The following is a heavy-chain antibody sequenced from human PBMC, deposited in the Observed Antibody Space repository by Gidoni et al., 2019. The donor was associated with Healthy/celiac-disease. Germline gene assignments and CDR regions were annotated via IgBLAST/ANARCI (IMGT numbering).Heavy chain of an antibody. D-gene: IGHD3-3*01. Sequence: QVQLVQSGAEVKKPGSSVKVSCKASGGTFSSSAISWVRQAPGQGLEWMVGIIPIFGTANYAQEFQGRVTITADKSTSTAYMELSSLRSEDTAVYYCARDSRAYDFWSGYYHYFDYWGQGTLVTVSS. CDR3: ARDSRAYDFWSGYYHYFDY. V-gene: IGHV1-69*06. CDR2: IIPIFGTA. J-gene: IGHJ4*02. CDR1: GGTFSSSA.